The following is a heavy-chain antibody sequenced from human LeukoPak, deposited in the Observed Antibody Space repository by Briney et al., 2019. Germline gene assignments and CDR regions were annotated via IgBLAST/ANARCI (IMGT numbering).Heavy chain of an antibody. CDR1: GGSFSGYY. CDR2: INHSGST. Sequence: PSETLSLTCAVYGGSFSGYYWSWIRQPPGKGLEWIGEINHSGSTNYNPSLKSRVTISVDTSKNQFSLKLTSVTAADTARYYCARHYKRFAKFLSYWGQGTLVTVSS. V-gene: IGHV4-34*01. CDR3: ARHYKRFAKFLSY. J-gene: IGHJ4*02. D-gene: IGHD3-10*01.